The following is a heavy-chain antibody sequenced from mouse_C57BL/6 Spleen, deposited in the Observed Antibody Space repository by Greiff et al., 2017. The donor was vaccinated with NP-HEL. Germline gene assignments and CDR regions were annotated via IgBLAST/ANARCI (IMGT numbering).Heavy chain of an antibody. V-gene: IGHV1-55*01. CDR3: ARSDWDYGSSLYAMDY. Sequence: QVQLQQPGAELVKPGASVKMSCKASGYTFTSYWITWVKQRPGQGLEWIGDICPGSGSTNYNEKFKSKATLTVDTSSSTAYMQLSSLTSEDSAVYYCARSDWDYGSSLYAMDYWGQGTSVTVSS. J-gene: IGHJ4*01. CDR2: ICPGSGST. CDR1: GYTFTSYW. D-gene: IGHD1-1*01.